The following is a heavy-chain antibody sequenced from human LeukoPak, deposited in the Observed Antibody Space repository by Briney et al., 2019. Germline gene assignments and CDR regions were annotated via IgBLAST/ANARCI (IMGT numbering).Heavy chain of an antibody. V-gene: IGHV3-23*01. J-gene: IGHJ4*02. CDR2: IGGGGEST. D-gene: IGHD1-26*01. CDR1: GFTFSSYA. Sequence: GGSLRLSCAASGFTFSSYAMSWVRQAPGKGLERVSTIGGGGESTYYADSVKGLFTISRDNSKNTVYLQMNSLRAEDTAVYYCAKVLSGSQDYWGQGTLVTVFS. CDR3: AKVLSGSQDY.